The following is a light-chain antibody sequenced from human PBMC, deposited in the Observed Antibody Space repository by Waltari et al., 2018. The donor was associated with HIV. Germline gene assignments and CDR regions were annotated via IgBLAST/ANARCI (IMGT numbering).Light chain of an antibody. V-gene: IGLV1-44*01. CDR2: SDD. CDR1: SSNIGSNT. CDR3: AAWDDSLNGRLV. Sequence: QSVLTQPPSASGTPGQRVTISCSGSSSNIGSNTVIWYQQLPGTAPTLLMYSDDQRPSWVPDRFSGSKSGTSASLAISGLQSEDEADYYCAAWDDSLNGRLVFGGGTKLTVL. J-gene: IGLJ2*01.